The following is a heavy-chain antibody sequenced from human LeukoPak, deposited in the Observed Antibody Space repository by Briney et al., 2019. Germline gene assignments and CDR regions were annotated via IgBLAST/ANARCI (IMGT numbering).Heavy chain of an antibody. CDR3: ARGVGHERRAGYFDS. Sequence: SETLSLTCSVSGGSVSSDYWNWIRQPAGKGLEFIGRVHVSGITNYNPSLASRVSMSVDRSKNQFSLKLNSATAADTAVYYCARGVGHERRAGYFDSWGQGTLVTVSS. D-gene: IGHD1-1*01. J-gene: IGHJ4*02. CDR2: VHVSGIT. CDR1: GGSVSSDY. V-gene: IGHV4-4*07.